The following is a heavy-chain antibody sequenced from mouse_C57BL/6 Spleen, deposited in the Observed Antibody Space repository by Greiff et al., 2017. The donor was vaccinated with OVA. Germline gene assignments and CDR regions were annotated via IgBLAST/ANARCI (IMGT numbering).Heavy chain of an antibody. CDR1: GYTFTSYW. V-gene: IGHV1-69*01. CDR2: IDPSDSYT. J-gene: IGHJ2*01. CDR3: ARSGITTVVYFDY. D-gene: IGHD1-1*01. Sequence: VQLQQPGAELVMPGASVKLSCKASGYTFTSYWMHWVKQRPGQGLEWIGEIDPSDSYTNYNQKFKGKSTLTVDKSSSTADMQLSSLTSEESAVYYCARSGITTVVYFDYWGQGTTLTVSS.